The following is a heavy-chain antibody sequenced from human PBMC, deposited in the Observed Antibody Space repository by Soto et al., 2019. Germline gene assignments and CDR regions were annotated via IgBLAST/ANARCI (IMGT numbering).Heavy chain of an antibody. CDR3: ARYRYCSGGSCYPFDY. J-gene: IGHJ4*02. CDR2: ISAYNGNT. Sequence: ASVKVSCKASGYTFTSYGISWVRQAPGQGLEWMGWISAYNGNTNYAQKLQGRVTMTTDTSTSTAYMELRSLRSDDTAVYYCARYRYCSGGSCYPFDYWGQGTLVTVSS. CDR1: GYTFTSYG. V-gene: IGHV1-18*01. D-gene: IGHD2-15*01.